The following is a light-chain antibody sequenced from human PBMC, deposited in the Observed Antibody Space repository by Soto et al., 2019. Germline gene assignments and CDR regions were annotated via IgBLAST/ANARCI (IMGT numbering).Light chain of an antibody. V-gene: IGLV1-40*01. Sequence: QSVLTQPPSVSGAPGQRVTISCTGNSITIGAGYDVHWYQQLPGSAPKLLIYDTTNRPSGVPVRFSGSKSGTSASLAITGLQAEDEAVYYCQSYDSRLSGSIFGGGTQLTVL. J-gene: IGLJ2*01. CDR1: SITIGAGYD. CDR3: QSYDSRLSGSI. CDR2: DTT.